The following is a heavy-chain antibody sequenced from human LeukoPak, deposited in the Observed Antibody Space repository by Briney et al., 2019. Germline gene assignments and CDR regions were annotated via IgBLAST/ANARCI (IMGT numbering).Heavy chain of an antibody. J-gene: IGHJ4*02. V-gene: IGHV3-21*04. CDR2: ISSSSSYI. D-gene: IGHD6-19*01. CDR3: AKVIRSSGWYVDS. CDR1: GFTFSSYS. Sequence: GGSLRLSCAASGFTFSSYSMNWVRQAPGKGLEWVSSISSSSSYIYYADSVKGRFTISRDNAKNSLYLQMNSLRAVDTAVYYCAKVIRSSGWYVDSWGQGTLVTVSS.